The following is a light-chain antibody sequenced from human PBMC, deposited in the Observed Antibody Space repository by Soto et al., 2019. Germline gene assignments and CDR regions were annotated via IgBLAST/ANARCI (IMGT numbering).Light chain of an antibody. V-gene: IGKV1-5*03. Sequence: DIQMTQSPSTLSASVGDRVTITCRASQSISSWLAWYQQKPGKAPTLLIYKASSLESGVPSRFSGSGSGTEFTLTSSSLQPDDFANYYCQQYTSHPLFGPGTKVDIK. CDR3: QQYTSHPL. CDR2: KAS. J-gene: IGKJ3*01. CDR1: QSISSW.